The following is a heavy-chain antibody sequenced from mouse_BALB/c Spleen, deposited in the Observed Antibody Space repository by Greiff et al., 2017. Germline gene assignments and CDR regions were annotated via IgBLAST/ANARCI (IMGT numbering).Heavy chain of an antibody. J-gene: IGHJ3*01. Sequence: EVQLVESGGGLVQPGGSLRLSCATSGFTFTDYYMSWVRQPPGKALEWLGFIRNKANGYTTEYSASVKGRFTISRDNSQSILYLQMNTLRAEDSATYYCARVGYDYDWFAYWGQGTLVTVSA. CDR1: GFTFTDYY. D-gene: IGHD2-4*01. V-gene: IGHV7-3*02. CDR2: IRNKANGYTT. CDR3: ARVGYDYDWFAY.